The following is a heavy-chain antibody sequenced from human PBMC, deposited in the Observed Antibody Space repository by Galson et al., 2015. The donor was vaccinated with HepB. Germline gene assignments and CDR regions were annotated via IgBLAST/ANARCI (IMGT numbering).Heavy chain of an antibody. J-gene: IGHJ4*02. D-gene: IGHD6-6*01. Sequence: SVKVSCKASGYTFTSYGISWVRQAPGQGLEWMGWISNYNANTNFAQRVQDRITMTTDTSTSTAYMELRNLRSDDTAVYYCGRVEVVPSAPDYWGQGTLVTVSA. V-gene: IGHV1-18*01. CDR3: GRVEVVPSAPDY. CDR2: ISNYNANT. CDR1: GYTFTSYG.